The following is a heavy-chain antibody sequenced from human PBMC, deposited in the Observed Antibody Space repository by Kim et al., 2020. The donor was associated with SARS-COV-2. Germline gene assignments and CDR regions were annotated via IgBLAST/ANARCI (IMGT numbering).Heavy chain of an antibody. D-gene: IGHD3-9*01. CDR1: GFTFSSYW. V-gene: IGHV3-7*01. J-gene: IGHJ4*02. Sequence: GGSLRLSCAASGFTFSSYWMSWVRQAPGKGLEWVANIKQDGSEKYYVDSVKGRFTISRDNAKNSLYLQMNSLRAEDTAVYYCARERDYDILTGILGYWGQGTLVTVSS. CDR2: IKQDGSEK. CDR3: ARERDYDILTGILGY.